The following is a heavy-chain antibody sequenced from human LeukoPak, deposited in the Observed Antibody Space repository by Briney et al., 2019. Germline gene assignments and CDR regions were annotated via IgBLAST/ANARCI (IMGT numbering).Heavy chain of an antibody. CDR2: IYADGNT. CDR3: ARDSYGDANFDT. V-gene: IGHV3-53*01. CDR1: GFIVNTNY. Sequence: GGSLRLSCAASGFIVNTNYMSWVRQAPGRGLEWVSFIYADGNTNYADSVKGRFTISRDISKNAVFLQMNSLRAEDTAVYYCARDSYGDANFDTWGQGTLVTVSS. D-gene: IGHD4-17*01. J-gene: IGHJ4*02.